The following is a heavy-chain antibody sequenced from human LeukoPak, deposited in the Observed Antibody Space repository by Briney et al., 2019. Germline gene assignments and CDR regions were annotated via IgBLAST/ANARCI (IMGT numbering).Heavy chain of an antibody. CDR1: GFTFSSYA. J-gene: IGHJ4*02. V-gene: IGHV3-23*01. D-gene: IGHD4-17*01. CDR3: ARGIGDYGGDY. Sequence: PGGSLTLSCAASGFTFSSYAMSWVRQAPGKGLDWVSAFSGSGGGTYYADSVKGRFTISRDNSKNPLYLQMNSLRAEDTAVYYCARGIGDYGGDYWGQGTLVTVSS. CDR2: FSGSGGGT.